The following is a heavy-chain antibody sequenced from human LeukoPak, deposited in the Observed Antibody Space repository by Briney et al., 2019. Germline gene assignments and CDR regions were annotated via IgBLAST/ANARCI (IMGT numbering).Heavy chain of an antibody. Sequence: SETLSLTCAVYGGSFSGYYWSWIRQPPGKGLEWIGEINHSGSTNYNPSLKSRVTISVDTSKNQYSLKLSSVTAADTAVYYCARGFPPYDYVWGSYRLYYFDYWGQGTLVTVSS. V-gene: IGHV4-34*01. CDR2: INHSGST. D-gene: IGHD3-16*02. CDR1: GGSFSGYY. J-gene: IGHJ4*02. CDR3: ARGFPPYDYVWGSYRLYYFDY.